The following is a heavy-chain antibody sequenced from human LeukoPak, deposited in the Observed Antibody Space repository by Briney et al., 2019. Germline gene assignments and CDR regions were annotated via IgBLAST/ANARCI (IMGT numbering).Heavy chain of an antibody. CDR3: ARAQLGRDWFDP. CDR2: INPSGGST. CDR1: GYTFTSYY. D-gene: IGHD7-27*01. Sequence: GASVKVSCKASGYTFTSYYMHWLRQAPGQGLEWMGIINPSGGSTSYAQKFQGRVTMTRDTSTSTVYMELSSLRSEDTAVYYCARAQLGRDWFDPWGQGTLVTVSS. J-gene: IGHJ5*02. V-gene: IGHV1-46*01.